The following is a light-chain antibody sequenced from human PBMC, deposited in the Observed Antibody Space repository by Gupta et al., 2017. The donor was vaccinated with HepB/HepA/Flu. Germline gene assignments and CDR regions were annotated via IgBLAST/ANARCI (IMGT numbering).Light chain of an antibody. V-gene: IGKV3-11*01. J-gene: IGKJ5*01. CDR2: DAS. CDR1: QSLTTY. Sequence: EIVLTQSPATLSLSPGERATLSCRASQSLTTYLAWSQQRPGQAPRLLIYDASNRATGIPARFSGSGSGTDFTLTISSREPEDFAIYYCQQRGNWPGTFGQGTQMQIK. CDR3: QQRGNWPGT.